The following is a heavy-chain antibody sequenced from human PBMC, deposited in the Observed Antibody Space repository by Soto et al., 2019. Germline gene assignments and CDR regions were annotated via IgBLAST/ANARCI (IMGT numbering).Heavy chain of an antibody. V-gene: IGHV3-30*18. CDR2: ISYDGSNK. CDR3: AKDRESTVNSLYNWFDP. CDR1: GFTFSSYG. D-gene: IGHD4-4*01. Sequence: GGSLRLSCAASGFTFSSYGMHWVRQAPGKGLEWVAVISYDGSNKYYADSVKGRFTISRDNSKNTLYLQMNSLRAEDTAVYYCAKDRESTVNSLYNWFDPWGQGTLVTVS. J-gene: IGHJ5*02.